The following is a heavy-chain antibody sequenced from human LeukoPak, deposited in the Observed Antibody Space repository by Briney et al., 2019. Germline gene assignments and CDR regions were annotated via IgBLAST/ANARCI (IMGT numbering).Heavy chain of an antibody. CDR3: ARVPRIRRGMDV. Sequence: SETLSLTCAVYGGSFSGYYWSWIRQPPGKGLEWIGEINHSGSTNYNPSLKSRVTISVDTSKNQFSLKLSSVTAADTAVYYCARVPRIRRGMDVWGQGTTVTVSS. D-gene: IGHD2-15*01. CDR1: GGSFSGYY. CDR2: INHSGST. J-gene: IGHJ6*02. V-gene: IGHV4-34*01.